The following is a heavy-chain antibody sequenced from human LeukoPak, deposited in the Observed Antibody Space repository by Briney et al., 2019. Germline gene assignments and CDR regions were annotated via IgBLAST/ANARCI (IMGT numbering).Heavy chain of an antibody. Sequence: GGSLRLSCAASGFTLGSYAMSWVRQAPGKGLVWVSAISGTGGSTYYADSVKGRFTISRDNSKNTLYLQMNSLRAEDTALYYCAKARFAPSNYYFYSGMDVWGQGTTVTVSS. J-gene: IGHJ6*02. CDR1: GFTLGSYA. V-gene: IGHV3-23*01. D-gene: IGHD3-10*01. CDR2: ISGTGGST. CDR3: AKARFAPSNYYFYSGMDV.